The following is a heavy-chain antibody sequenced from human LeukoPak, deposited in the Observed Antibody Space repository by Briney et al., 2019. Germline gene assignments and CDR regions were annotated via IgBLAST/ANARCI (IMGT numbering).Heavy chain of an antibody. J-gene: IGHJ4*02. V-gene: IGHV4-59*01. CDR2: IYYSGST. Sequence: SETLSLTCTVSGGSISSYYWSWIRQPPGKGLEWIGYIYYSGSTNYNPSLKSRVTISVDTSKNQFSLKLSSVTAADTAVYYCARVGVYGDIDYWGQGTLVTPSA. CDR1: GGSISSYY. D-gene: IGHD4-17*01. CDR3: ARVGVYGDIDY.